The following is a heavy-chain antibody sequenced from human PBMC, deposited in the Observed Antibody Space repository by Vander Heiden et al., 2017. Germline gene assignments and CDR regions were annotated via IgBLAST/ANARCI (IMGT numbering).Heavy chain of an antibody. J-gene: IGHJ4*02. V-gene: IGHV3-23*01. CDR2: ISGSGGST. CDR1: GFTFSRYA. CDR3: AKDRYYDSSGYYYFDY. D-gene: IGHD3-22*01. Sequence: EVQLLESGGGLVQPGGSLRLSCAASGFTFSRYAMSWVRQAPGKGLEWVSAISGSGGSTYYADSVKGRCTISRDNAKNTLYLQMNSLRAEDTAVYYCAKDRYYDSSGYYYFDYWGQGTLVTVSS.